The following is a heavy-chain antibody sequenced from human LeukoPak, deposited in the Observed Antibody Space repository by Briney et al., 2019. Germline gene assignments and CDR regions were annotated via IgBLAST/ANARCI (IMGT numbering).Heavy chain of an antibody. CDR1: GYSISSGYY. CDR3: ARVGGYGYGNYYFNY. J-gene: IGHJ4*02. CDR2: ISHSGST. D-gene: IGHD5-18*01. Sequence: SQTLSLTCAVSGYSISSGYYWAWIRQSPGRGLDWIGSISHSGSTCYNPSLRSRVTISIDTSKNQFSLRLSSVTATDTAVYYCARVGGYGYGNYYFNYWGQGTLVTVSS. V-gene: IGHV4-38-2*01.